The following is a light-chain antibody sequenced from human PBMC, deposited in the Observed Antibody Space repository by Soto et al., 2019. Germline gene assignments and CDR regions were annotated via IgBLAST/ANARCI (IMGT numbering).Light chain of an antibody. CDR1: QSVSDN. CDR2: GAS. V-gene: IGKV3-15*01. CDR3: QQYKNWPHT. Sequence: ETVVTRSPDTLSLSPKGIGTLSFMASQSVSDNLAWYQQRPGQGPRLLIYGASTRATGIPARFSGSGSGTEFTLTISCLQSEDFAVYFCQQYKNWPHTFGRGTKLAIK. J-gene: IGKJ1*01.